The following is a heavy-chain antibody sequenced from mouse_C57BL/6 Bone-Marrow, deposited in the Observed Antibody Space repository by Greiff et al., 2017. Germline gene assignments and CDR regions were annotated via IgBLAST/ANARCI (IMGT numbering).Heavy chain of an antibody. CDR2: IHPNSGST. D-gene: IGHD1-1*01. Sequence: QVQLQQPGAELVKPGASVKLSCKASGYTFTSYWMHWVKQRPGQGLEWIGMIHPNSGSTNYNEKFKSKATLTVDKSSSTAYMQLSSLTSEDSAVYYCARCRVVGAYAMDYWGQGTSVTVSS. J-gene: IGHJ4*01. CDR3: ARCRVVGAYAMDY. V-gene: IGHV1-64*01. CDR1: GYTFTSYW.